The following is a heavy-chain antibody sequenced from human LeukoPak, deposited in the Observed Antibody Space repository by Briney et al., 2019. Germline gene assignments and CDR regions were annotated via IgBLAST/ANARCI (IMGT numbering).Heavy chain of an antibody. V-gene: IGHV1-3*04. CDR3: ARIYSGYVRVDY. J-gene: IGHJ4*02. CDR1: GYTFTNYA. Sequence: ASVKVSCKASGYTFTNYAMHWVRQAPGQRLEWMGWINTGNGNTKYSQEFQGRVTMTTDTSTSTAYMELRSLRSDDTAVYYCARIYSGYVRVDYWGQGTLVTVSS. D-gene: IGHD5-12*01. CDR2: INTGNGNT.